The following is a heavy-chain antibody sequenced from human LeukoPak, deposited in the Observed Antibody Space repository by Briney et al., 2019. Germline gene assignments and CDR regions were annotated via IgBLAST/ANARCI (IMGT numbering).Heavy chain of an antibody. CDR3: VRHDSYIPF. CDR1: GFNFNYYA. V-gene: IGHV3-23*01. D-gene: IGHD5-18*01. Sequence: PGGSLRLSCAASGFNFNYYAMSWVRQTPGKGLEWVSGISDNDGTTYYTDSVRGRFTISRDNSKDTVYLQMKNLRAADTALYFCVRHDSYIPFWGQGSLVTVSS. J-gene: IGHJ1*01. CDR2: ISDNDGTT.